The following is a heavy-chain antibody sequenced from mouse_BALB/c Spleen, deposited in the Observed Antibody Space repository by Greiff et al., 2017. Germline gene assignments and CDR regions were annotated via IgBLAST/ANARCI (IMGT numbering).Heavy chain of an antibody. V-gene: IGHV14-1*02. Sequence: EVKLKESGAELVRPGALVKLSCKASGFNIKDYYMHWVKQRPEQGLEWIGWIDPENGNTIYDPKFQGKASITADTSSNTAYLQLSSLTSEDTAVYYCASEGYVDYWGQGTTLTVSS. J-gene: IGHJ2*01. CDR2: IDPENGNT. CDR3: ASEGYVDY. CDR1: GFNIKDYY.